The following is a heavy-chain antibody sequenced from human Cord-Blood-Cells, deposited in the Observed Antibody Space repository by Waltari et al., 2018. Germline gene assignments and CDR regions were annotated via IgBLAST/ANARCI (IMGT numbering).Heavy chain of an antibody. Sequence: QVQLQQWGAGLLKPSETLSLTCAVYGGSFSGYYWSWIRQPPGKGLEWIGEINHSGSTNYNPSLKSRVTISVDTSKNQFSLKLSSVTAADTAVYYCARLPTHCGGDCYSLYYFDYWGQGTLVTVSS. CDR2: INHSGST. V-gene: IGHV4-34*01. CDR3: ARLPTHCGGDCYSLYYFDY. CDR1: GGSFSGYY. D-gene: IGHD2-21*02. J-gene: IGHJ4*02.